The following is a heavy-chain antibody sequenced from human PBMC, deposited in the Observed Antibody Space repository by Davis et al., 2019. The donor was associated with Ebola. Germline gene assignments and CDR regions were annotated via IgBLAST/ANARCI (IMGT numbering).Heavy chain of an antibody. CDR2: IYSGGST. D-gene: IGHD3-10*01. Sequence: GESLKISCAYSVITFSSYAMSWVRQAPGKGLEWVSVIYSGGSTYYADSVKGRFTISRDNSKNTLYLQMKSLRAEDTAVYYSGVGSWFGHIEIWGQGTMVTVSS. J-gene: IGHJ3*02. CDR3: GVGSWFGHIEI. V-gene: IGHV3-53*01. CDR1: VITFSSYA.